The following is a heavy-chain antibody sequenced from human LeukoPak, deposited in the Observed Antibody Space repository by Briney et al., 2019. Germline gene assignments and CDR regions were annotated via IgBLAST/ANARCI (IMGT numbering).Heavy chain of an antibody. J-gene: IGHJ4*02. CDR2: IYYNGGT. CDR1: GGSINSHY. Sequence: SETLSLTCTVSGGSINSHYWSWIRQPPGKGPEWSGYIYYNGGTHYNPSLKSRVTISVDSSKNQFSLKLTSVTAADTAVYYCARAFYYDSSRFYQYFDFWGRGNLLTVSS. V-gene: IGHV4-59*11. CDR3: ARAFYYDSSRFYQYFDF. D-gene: IGHD3-22*01.